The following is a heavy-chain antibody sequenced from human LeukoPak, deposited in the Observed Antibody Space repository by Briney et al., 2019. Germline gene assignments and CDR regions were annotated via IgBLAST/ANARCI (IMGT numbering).Heavy chain of an antibody. CDR1: GFTFSNAW. Sequence: PGGSLRLSCAAPGFTFSNAWMSWVRQAPGKGLEWVGRIKSKTDGGTTDYAAPVKGRFTISRDDSKNTLYLQINSLKTEDTAVYYCTTMAYCGGDCYPWGQGTLVTVSS. CDR3: TTMAYCGGDCYP. J-gene: IGHJ5*02. V-gene: IGHV3-15*01. CDR2: IKSKTDGGTT. D-gene: IGHD2-21*02.